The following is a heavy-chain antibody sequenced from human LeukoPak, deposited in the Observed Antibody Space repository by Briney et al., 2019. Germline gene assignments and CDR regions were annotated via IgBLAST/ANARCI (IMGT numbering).Heavy chain of an antibody. CDR3: ARDLGGIAAAGNAFDI. J-gene: IGHJ3*02. Sequence: ASVKVSCKASGYTFTNCGISWVRQAPGQGLEWMGWISAYNGNTNYAQKLQGRVTITADESTSTAYMELSSLRSEDTAVYYCARDLGGIAAAGNAFDIWGQGTMVTVSS. V-gene: IGHV1-18*01. CDR1: GYTFTNCG. D-gene: IGHD6-13*01. CDR2: ISAYNGNT.